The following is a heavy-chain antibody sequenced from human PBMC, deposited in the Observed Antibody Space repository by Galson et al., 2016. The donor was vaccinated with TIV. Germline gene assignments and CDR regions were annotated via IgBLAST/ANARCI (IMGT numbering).Heavy chain of an antibody. CDR2: ISSSGRFV. CDR3: ARVRGVGEYSYGAFVY. V-gene: IGHV3-21*01. CDR1: GFTFSAYA. J-gene: IGHJ4*02. D-gene: IGHD2/OR15-2a*01. Sequence: SLRLSCAAFGFTFSAYAMHWVRQAPGKGLEWVSTISSSGRFVYYADSLKGRFTISRHSATSSLHLQMNSLRAEDSGIYYCARVRGVGEYSYGAFVYWGQGTLVTVSS.